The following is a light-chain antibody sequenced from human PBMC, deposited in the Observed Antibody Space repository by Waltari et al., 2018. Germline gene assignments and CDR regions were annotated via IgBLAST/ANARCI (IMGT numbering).Light chain of an antibody. CDR2: EVN. Sequence: QSALTQPPSASGSPGPSVTISCTGPSSDVGGYNSFPWYQQHPGKTPKLMIYEVNKRPSGVPDRFSGSKSGNTASLTVSGLQAEDEADYYCSSYAGSNNLLFGGGTKLTVL. V-gene: IGLV2-8*01. J-gene: IGLJ2*01. CDR1: SSDVGGYNS. CDR3: SSYAGSNNLL.